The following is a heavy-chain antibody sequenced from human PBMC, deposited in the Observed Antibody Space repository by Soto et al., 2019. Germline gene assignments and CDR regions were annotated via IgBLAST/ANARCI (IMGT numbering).Heavy chain of an antibody. D-gene: IGHD6-13*01. Sequence: QVQLVQSGAEVKKPGASVKVSCKASGYTFTSYGISWVRQAPGQGLEWMGWISAYNGNTNYAQKLQGRVTMTTDTSTSTAYIEQRSLRPGDTAVYYRARDSVPAAAGKLTPFYYYYGMDGWGQGTTVTVAS. V-gene: IGHV1-18*01. CDR1: GYTFTSYG. J-gene: IGHJ6*02. CDR3: ARDSVPAAAGKLTPFYYYYGMDG. CDR2: ISAYNGNT.